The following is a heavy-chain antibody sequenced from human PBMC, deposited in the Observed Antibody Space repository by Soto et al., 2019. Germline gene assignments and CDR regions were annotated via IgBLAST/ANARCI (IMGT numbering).Heavy chain of an antibody. J-gene: IGHJ4*02. Sequence: QVQLQESGPGLVKPSETLSLTCTVSGGSISNYYWSWIRQPPGKGLEWIGFIYYTGSTNYIPSLKSRLTMSLNTSKNQFSLNLSAVTAANTAVYYGARAGYSYGNGYYFDYWGQGTLVTVSS. CDR1: GGSISNYY. CDR3: ARAGYSYGNGYYFDY. CDR2: IYYTGST. D-gene: IGHD5-18*01. V-gene: IGHV4-59*01.